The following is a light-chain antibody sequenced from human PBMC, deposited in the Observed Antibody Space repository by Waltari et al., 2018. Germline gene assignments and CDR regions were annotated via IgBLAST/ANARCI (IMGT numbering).Light chain of an antibody. CDR3: QQYNDWWT. Sequence: EIVMTQSPATLSVSPGERATLSCRASQSVSSSLAWYQQNAGQAPRLLLYGASTRATGISARFSGSGYGTEFTLTISSLQSEDFAVYYCQQYNDWWTFGPGTKVEIK. V-gene: IGKV3-15*01. CDR2: GAS. CDR1: QSVSSS. J-gene: IGKJ1*01.